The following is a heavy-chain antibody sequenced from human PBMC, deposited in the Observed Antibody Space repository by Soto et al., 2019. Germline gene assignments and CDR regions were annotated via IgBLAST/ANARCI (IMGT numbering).Heavy chain of an antibody. J-gene: IGHJ5*02. V-gene: IGHV4-31*03. Sequence: QVQLQESGPGLVKPSQTLSLTCTVSGGSISSGGYYWSWIRQHPGKGLEWIGYIYYSGSTYYNPSLKSRVTISVDTSKNQFSLKLSSVTAADTAVYYYASTRYYDFWSAPAGFDPWGQGTLVTVSS. CDR2: IYYSGST. CDR3: ASTRYYDFWSAPAGFDP. D-gene: IGHD3-3*01. CDR1: GGSISSGGYY.